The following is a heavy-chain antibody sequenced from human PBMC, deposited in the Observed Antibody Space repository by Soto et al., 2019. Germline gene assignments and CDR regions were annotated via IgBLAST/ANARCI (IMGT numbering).Heavy chain of an antibody. CDR2: ISGSGGST. Sequence: GGSLRLSCAASGFTFSSYAMSWVRHAPGKGLEWVSAISGSGGSTYYADSVKGRFTISRDNSKNTLYLQMNSLRAEDTAVYYCAKPVLLWFGELLYFDYWGQGTLVTVSS. V-gene: IGHV3-23*01. J-gene: IGHJ4*02. CDR1: GFTFSSYA. CDR3: AKPVLLWFGELLYFDY. D-gene: IGHD3-10*01.